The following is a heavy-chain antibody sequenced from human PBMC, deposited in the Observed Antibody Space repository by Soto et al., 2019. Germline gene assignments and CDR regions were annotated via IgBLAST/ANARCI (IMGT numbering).Heavy chain of an antibody. CDR1: GGFISSSSHY. CDR2: IYYSGST. Sequence: PSETLSLTCTVSGGFISSSSHYWGWFRQPPGEGPEWIGSIYYSGSTYYNPSLKSRVTISVDTSKNQFSLKLSSVTAADTAVYYCARRYGDCFDYWGQGTLVTVSS. V-gene: IGHV4-39*07. J-gene: IGHJ4*02. D-gene: IGHD4-17*01. CDR3: ARRYGDCFDY.